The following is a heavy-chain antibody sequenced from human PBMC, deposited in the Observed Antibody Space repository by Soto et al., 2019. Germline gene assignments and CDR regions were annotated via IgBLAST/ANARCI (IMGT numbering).Heavy chain of an antibody. CDR1: GYTFTSYD. J-gene: IGHJ3*02. V-gene: IGHV1-8*01. Sequence: QVQLLQSGAEVKKPGASVKVSCKTSGYTFTSYDVNWVRQATGQGLEWMGWMNPTSGNTGYAQKFQGRVTMTRDTSTSTAYMELSSLRSEDTAVYYCARASITIFGVVIPDAFDIWGQGTMVTVSS. CDR3: ARASITIFGVVIPDAFDI. D-gene: IGHD3-3*01. CDR2: MNPTSGNT.